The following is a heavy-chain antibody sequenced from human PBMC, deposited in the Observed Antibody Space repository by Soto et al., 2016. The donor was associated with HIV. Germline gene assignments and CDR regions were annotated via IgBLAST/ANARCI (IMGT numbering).Heavy chain of an antibody. CDR2: IYSGGST. CDR3: ARGPYSSSWYGMDV. D-gene: IGHD6-13*01. Sequence: EVQLVETGGGLIQALGGPVRLSCAASGFTISFNYMSWVRQAPGKGLEWVSVIYSGGSTYYADSVKGRFTISRDNSKNTLYLQMNSLRAEDTAVYYCARGPYSSSWYGMDVWGQGTTVTVSS. J-gene: IGHJ6*02. CDR1: GFTISFNY. V-gene: IGHV3-53*02.